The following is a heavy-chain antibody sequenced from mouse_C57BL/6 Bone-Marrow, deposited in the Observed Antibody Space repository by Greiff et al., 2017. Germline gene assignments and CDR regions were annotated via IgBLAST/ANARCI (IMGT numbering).Heavy chain of an antibody. V-gene: IGHV5-12*01. CDR3: ARRSTTVDYYAMDY. CDR2: ISNGGGST. Sequence: EVKVVESGGGLVQPGGSLKLSCAASGFTFSDYSMYWVRQTPEKRLEWVAYISNGGGSTYYPDTVKDRFTISRDNAKNTLYLQMSRLKSEDTAMYYCARRSTTVDYYAMDYWGQGTSVTVSS. CDR1: GFTFSDYS. J-gene: IGHJ4*01. D-gene: IGHD1-1*01.